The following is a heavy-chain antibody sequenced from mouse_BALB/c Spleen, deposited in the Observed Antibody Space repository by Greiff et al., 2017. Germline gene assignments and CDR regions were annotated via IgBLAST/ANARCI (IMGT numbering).Heavy chain of an antibody. CDR1: GFTFSSYA. CDR3: ARGGDEGFAY. J-gene: IGHJ3*01. CDR2: ISSGGST. V-gene: IGHV5-6-5*01. Sequence: DVKLVESGGGLVKPGGSLKLSCAASGFTFSSYAMSWVRQTPEKRLEWVASISSGGSTYYPDSVKGRFTISRDNARNILYLQMSSLRSEDTAMYYWARGGDEGFAYWGQGTLVTVSA.